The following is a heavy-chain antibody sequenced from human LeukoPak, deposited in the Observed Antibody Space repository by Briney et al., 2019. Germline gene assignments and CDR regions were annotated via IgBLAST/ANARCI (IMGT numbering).Heavy chain of an antibody. Sequence: SETLSLTCAVYGGSFSGYYWSWIRQPPGKGLEWIGEINHSGSTNYNPSLKSRVTISVDTSKNQFSLKLSSVTAADTAVYYCARAPIRGTAVAGTWGQGTMVTVSS. CDR3: ARAPIRGTAVAGT. V-gene: IGHV4-34*01. J-gene: IGHJ3*01. CDR2: INHSGST. D-gene: IGHD6-19*01. CDR1: GGSFSGYY.